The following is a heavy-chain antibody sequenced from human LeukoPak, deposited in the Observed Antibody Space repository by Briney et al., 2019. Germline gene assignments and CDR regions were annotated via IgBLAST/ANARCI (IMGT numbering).Heavy chain of an antibody. CDR2: IYTSGST. D-gene: IGHD3-3*01. V-gene: IGHV4-61*02. Sequence: SSETLSLTCTVSGGSISSGSYYWSWIRQPAGKGLEWIGRIYTSGSTNYNPSLKSRVTISVDTSKNQFSLKLSSVTAADTAVYYCARMRERLFGVGSFGDHYYMDVWGKGTTVTVSS. J-gene: IGHJ6*03. CDR3: ARMRERLFGVGSFGDHYYMDV. CDR1: GGSISSGSYY.